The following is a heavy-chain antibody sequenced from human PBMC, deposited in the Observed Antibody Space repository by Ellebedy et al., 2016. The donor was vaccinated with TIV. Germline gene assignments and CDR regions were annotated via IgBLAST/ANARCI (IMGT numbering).Heavy chain of an antibody. Sequence: PGGSLRLSCAASGFTFRDFAMNWVRQAPGKGLEWVSGITGFGYSTNYAESVKGRFTISRDNSKNTLYLQMNSLRAEDTAVYYCARYCSGGSCLSTGCYYGMDVWGQGTTVTVSS. CDR2: ITGFGYST. CDR1: GFTFRDFA. J-gene: IGHJ6*02. V-gene: IGHV3-23*01. D-gene: IGHD2-15*01. CDR3: ARYCSGGSCLSTGCYYGMDV.